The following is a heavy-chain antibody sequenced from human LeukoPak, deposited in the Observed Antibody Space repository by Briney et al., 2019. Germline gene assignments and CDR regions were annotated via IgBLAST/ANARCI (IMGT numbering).Heavy chain of an antibody. D-gene: IGHD3-22*01. V-gene: IGHV3-23*01. J-gene: IGHJ4*02. CDR3: AKTGNYYDSGHLDY. Sequence: GGSLRLSCAASGFTFSSYAMGWVRQAPGKGLEWVSAISGSGGSTYYADSVKGRFTISRDNSKNTLYLQMNSLRAEDTAVYYCAKTGNYYDSGHLDYWGQGTLVTVSS. CDR2: ISGSGGST. CDR1: GFTFSSYA.